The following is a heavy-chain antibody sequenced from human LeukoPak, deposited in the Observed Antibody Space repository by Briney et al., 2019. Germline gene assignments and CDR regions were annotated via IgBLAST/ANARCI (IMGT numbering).Heavy chain of an antibody. CDR3: ARRTNYDILTGYYRGGGYNWFDP. V-gene: IGHV4-39*07. CDR2: INHSGST. Sequence: SETLSLTCTVSGGSISSGSYYWSWIRQPPGKGLEWIGEINHSGSTNYNPSLKSRVTISVDTSKNQFSLKLSSVTAADTAVYYCARRTNYDILTGYYRGGGYNWFDPWGQGTLVTVSS. D-gene: IGHD3-9*01. J-gene: IGHJ5*02. CDR1: GGSISSGSYY.